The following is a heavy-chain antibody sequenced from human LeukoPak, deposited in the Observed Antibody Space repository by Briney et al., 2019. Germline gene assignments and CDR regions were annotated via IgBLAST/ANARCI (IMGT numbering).Heavy chain of an antibody. D-gene: IGHD1-26*01. V-gene: IGHV4-59*01. J-gene: IGHJ6*02. CDR3: ARLRSGSTPPPPHYYYGLDV. CDR1: GGSINDFY. CDR2: IFYSGSA. Sequence: TETLSLTCTVSGGSINDFYWTWIRQPPGKGLEWIGYIFYSGSANSNPSLESRVTISVDTSKNQFSLKLSSVTAADTAAYYCARLRSGSTPPPPHYYYGLDVWGQGTTVIVSS.